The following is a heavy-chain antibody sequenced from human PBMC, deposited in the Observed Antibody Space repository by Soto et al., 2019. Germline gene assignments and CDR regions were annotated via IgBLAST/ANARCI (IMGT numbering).Heavy chain of an antibody. J-gene: IGHJ4*02. CDR1: GYFFTNYW. D-gene: IGHD3-10*01. Sequence: ESLKISRKGSGYFFTNYWISGVRQMPGKGLEWMGRIDPRDSYTKYSPSFQGHVTISIDKSITTAYLQWSSLKASDTAMYYCSRHRGYYAERWRCFDSWGQGTQVNVSS. CDR3: SRHRGYYAERWRCFDS. CDR2: IDPRDSYT. V-gene: IGHV5-10-1*01.